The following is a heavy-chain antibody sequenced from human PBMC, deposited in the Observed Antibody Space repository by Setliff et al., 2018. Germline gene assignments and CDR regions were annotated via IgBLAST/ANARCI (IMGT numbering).Heavy chain of an antibody. CDR1: GYTFTSYA. J-gene: IGHJ4*02. V-gene: IGHV7-4-1*01. CDR2: INTNAGNP. CDR3: ARPGGFCDSNGCWDGYFDY. D-gene: IGHD2-2*01. Sequence: ASVKVSCKASGYTFTSYAMNWVRQAPGQGLEWMGWINTNAGNPTYAQGFTGRFVFSLDTSVSTAYLQWRSLKASDTAMYYCARPGGFCDSNGCWDGYFDYWGQGTPVTVSS.